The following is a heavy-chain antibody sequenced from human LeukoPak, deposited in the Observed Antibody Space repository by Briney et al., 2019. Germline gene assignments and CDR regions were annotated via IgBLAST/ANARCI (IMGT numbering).Heavy chain of an antibody. J-gene: IGHJ4*02. CDR3: AKIWFGEPEY. Sequence: PGGSLRLSCAASGFTFSSYGMHWVRQAPGKRLEWVAVISYDGSNKYYADSVKGRFTISRDNSKNTLYLQMNSLRAEDTAVYYCAKIWFGEPEYWGQGTLVTVSS. CDR2: ISYDGSNK. CDR1: GFTFSSYG. D-gene: IGHD3-10*01. V-gene: IGHV3-30*18.